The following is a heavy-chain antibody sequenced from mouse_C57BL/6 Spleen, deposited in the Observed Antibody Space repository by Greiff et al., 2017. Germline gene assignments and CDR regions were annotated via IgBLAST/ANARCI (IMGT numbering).Heavy chain of an antibody. Sequence: QVQLQQPGAELVKPGASVKLSCKASGSTFTSYWMHWVKQRPGRGLEWIGRIDPNSGGTKYNEKFKSTATLTVDKPTSTAYMQISSLTSEDSAVYYCARSYYYGSSLCYFDVWGTGTTVTVSS. V-gene: IGHV1-72*01. CDR3: ARSYYYGSSLCYFDV. CDR1: GSTFTSYW. CDR2: IDPNSGGT. D-gene: IGHD1-1*01. J-gene: IGHJ1*03.